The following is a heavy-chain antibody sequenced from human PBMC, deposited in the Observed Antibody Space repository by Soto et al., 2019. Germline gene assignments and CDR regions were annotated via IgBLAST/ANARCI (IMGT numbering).Heavy chain of an antibody. J-gene: IGHJ6*02. V-gene: IGHV1-69*13. Sequence: GASVKVSCKASGGTFSSYAISWVRQAPGQGLEWMGGIIPIFGTANYAQKFQGRVTITADESTSTAYMELSSLRSEDTAVYYCARDHTRLEAPFYYYGMDVWGQGTTVTVSS. CDR2: IIPIFGTA. CDR3: ARDHTRLEAPFYYYGMDV. D-gene: IGHD6-6*01. CDR1: GGTFSSYA.